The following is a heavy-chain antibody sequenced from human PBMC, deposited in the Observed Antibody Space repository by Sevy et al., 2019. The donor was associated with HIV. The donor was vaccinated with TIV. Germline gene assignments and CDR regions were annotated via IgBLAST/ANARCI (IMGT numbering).Heavy chain of an antibody. CDR3: GKVSIFGVGGFYDY. J-gene: IGHJ4*02. V-gene: IGHV3-23*01. Sequence: GGSLRLSCAASGFSFSTYAMTWVRQAPGKGLEWVSGISGSGTSTYYTDSVKGGFTISRDNSKNTVYLQMNNLRAEDTAVYYCGKVSIFGVGGFYDYWGQGTLVTVSS. CDR2: ISGSGTST. CDR1: GFSFSTYA. D-gene: IGHD3-3*01.